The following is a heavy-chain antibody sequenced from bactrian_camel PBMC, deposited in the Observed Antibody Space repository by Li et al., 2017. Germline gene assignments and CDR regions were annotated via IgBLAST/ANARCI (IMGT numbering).Heavy chain of an antibody. CDR1: RDAWSQNC. CDR3: TACLVVAGTSPFARPIGG. V-gene: IGHV3S6*01. Sequence: VQLVESGGGSVQTGGSLNLSCIASRDAWSQNCMAWFRQPPGKEREAVASILPDLKNQFYADSVKSRFAISQASAKNTVYLQMNNLQPNDSGMYCCTACLVVAGTSPFARPIGGWGRGTQVTVS. D-gene: IGHD2*01. J-gene: IGHJ4*01. CDR2: ILPDLKNQ.